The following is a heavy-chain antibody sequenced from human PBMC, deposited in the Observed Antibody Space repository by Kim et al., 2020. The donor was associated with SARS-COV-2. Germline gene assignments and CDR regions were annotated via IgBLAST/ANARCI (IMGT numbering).Heavy chain of an antibody. Sequence: GGSLRLSCAASGFTFSSYSMNWVRQAPGKGLEWVSYISSSSSTIYYADSVKGRFTISRDNAKNSLYLQKNSLRDEDTAVYYCARLHCTNGVCYYYFDYWGQGTLVTVSS. CDR3: ARLHCTNGVCYYYFDY. J-gene: IGHJ4*02. D-gene: IGHD2-8*01. CDR1: GFTFSSYS. CDR2: ISSSSSTI. V-gene: IGHV3-48*02.